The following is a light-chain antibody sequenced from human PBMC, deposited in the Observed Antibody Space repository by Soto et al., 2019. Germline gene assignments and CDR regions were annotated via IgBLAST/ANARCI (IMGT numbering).Light chain of an antibody. Sequence: ETVMTQSPSTLSMSPGERVTLSCRASRSVDTRLAWYQQKPGQAPRLLIYGASTRATGIPASFSGSGSETEFTLTIIRLQSEDFAVYYCQQYSSWPLTFGGGTKVDLK. CDR2: GAS. J-gene: IGKJ4*01. CDR3: QQYSSWPLT. V-gene: IGKV3-15*01. CDR1: RSVDTR.